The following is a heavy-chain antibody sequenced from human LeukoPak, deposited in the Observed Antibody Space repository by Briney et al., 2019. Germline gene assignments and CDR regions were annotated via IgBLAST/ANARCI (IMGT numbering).Heavy chain of an antibody. CDR1: GFTFSSYA. J-gene: IGHJ4*02. CDR2: ISGSGGST. Sequence: PGGPLRLSCAASGFTFSSYAMSWVRQAPGKGLEWVSAISGSGGSTYYADSVKGRFTISRDNSKNTLYLQMNSLRAEDTAVYYCAKDQRGYCSSTSCYLGWDYWGQGTLVTVSS. CDR3: AKDQRGYCSSTSCYLGWDY. V-gene: IGHV3-23*01. D-gene: IGHD2-2*01.